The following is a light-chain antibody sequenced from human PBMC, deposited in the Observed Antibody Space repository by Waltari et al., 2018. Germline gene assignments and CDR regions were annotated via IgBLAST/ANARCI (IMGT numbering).Light chain of an antibody. CDR2: KTS. V-gene: IGKV1-5*03. CDR1: QRISSW. Sequence: DIQMTQSPSTLSASVGERVTITCRASQRISSWLAWYQQKPGKAPKLLIYKTSSLQSGVPSRFSGSGSGTEFTLTISSLQPDDFATYYCQQYNSYPWTFGQGTKVEIK. CDR3: QQYNSYPWT. J-gene: IGKJ1*01.